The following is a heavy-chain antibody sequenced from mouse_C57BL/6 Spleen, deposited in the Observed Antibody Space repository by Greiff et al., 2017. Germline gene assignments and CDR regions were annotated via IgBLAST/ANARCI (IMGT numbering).Heavy chain of an antibody. CDR2: INPNNGGT. Sequence: EVQLQQSGPELVKPGASVKIPCKASGYTFTDYNMDWVKQSHGKSLEWIGDINPNNGGTIYNQKFKGKATLTVDKSSSTAYMELRSLTSEDTAVYYCARRLFITTVVAPFAYWGQGTLVTVSA. CDR3: ARRLFITTVVAPFAY. V-gene: IGHV1-18*01. D-gene: IGHD1-1*01. J-gene: IGHJ3*01. CDR1: GYTFTDYN.